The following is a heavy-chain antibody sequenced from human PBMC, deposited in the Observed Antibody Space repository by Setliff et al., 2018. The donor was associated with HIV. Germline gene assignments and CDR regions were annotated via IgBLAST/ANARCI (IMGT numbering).Heavy chain of an antibody. V-gene: IGHV1-18*01. CDR2: ISPYNGHT. D-gene: IGHD6-13*01. Sequence: GASVKVSCKASGYTFKTYGISWVRQAPGHGLEWMGWISPYNGHTKYAEKFQGRVTMTRNTSISTAYMELSSLRSDDTAVYYCASSWSRVPYYGMDVWGQGTTVTVSS. CDR1: GYTFKTYG. CDR3: ASSWSRVPYYGMDV. J-gene: IGHJ6*02.